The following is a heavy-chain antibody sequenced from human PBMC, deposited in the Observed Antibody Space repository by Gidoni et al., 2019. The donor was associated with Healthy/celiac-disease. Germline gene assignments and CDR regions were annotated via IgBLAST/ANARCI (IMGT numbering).Heavy chain of an antibody. Sequence: QLQLQESGPGLVKPSETLSLTCTVSGGSISSSSYYWGWIRQPPGKGLEWIGSIYYSGSTYYNPSLKSRVTISVDTSKNQFSLKLSSVTAADTAVYYCARHYYDSSGSPGPGDGWGQGTLVTVSS. J-gene: IGHJ4*02. CDR3: ARHYYDSSGSPGPGDG. CDR2: IYYSGST. V-gene: IGHV4-39*01. CDR1: GGSISSSSYY. D-gene: IGHD3-22*01.